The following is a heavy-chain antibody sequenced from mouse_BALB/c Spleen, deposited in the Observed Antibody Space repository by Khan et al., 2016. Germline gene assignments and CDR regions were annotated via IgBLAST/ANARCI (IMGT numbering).Heavy chain of an antibody. CDR3: AREGWLLGYFDY. V-gene: IGHV1-4*01. J-gene: IGHJ2*01. Sequence: QVQLQQSGAELARPGASVKMSCKASGYTFTSYTMHWVKQGPGQGLEWIGYVIPSNAYTNYHQKFKYKATLTADKSSSTAYMQLSSLTSEDSAVYYCAREGWLLGYFDYGGQGTTLTVSS. D-gene: IGHD2-3*01. CDR1: GYTFTSYT. CDR2: VIPSNAYT.